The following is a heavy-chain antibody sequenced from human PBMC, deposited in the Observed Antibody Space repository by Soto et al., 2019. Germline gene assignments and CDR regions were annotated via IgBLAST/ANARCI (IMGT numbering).Heavy chain of an antibody. Sequence: EVQLVESGGGLVRPGGSLRLSCAASGFTFSNAWMSWVRQPPGKGLEWVGRIKSKTDGGTTDYAAPVKGRFTISRDDSKTTLYLQMNSPKTEDTAVYYCTTLVYDINWRGGQVAHWGQGTLVTVSS. D-gene: IGHD2-8*01. CDR3: TTLVYDINWRGGQVAH. CDR2: IKSKTDGGTT. J-gene: IGHJ4*02. CDR1: GFTFSNAW. V-gene: IGHV3-15*01.